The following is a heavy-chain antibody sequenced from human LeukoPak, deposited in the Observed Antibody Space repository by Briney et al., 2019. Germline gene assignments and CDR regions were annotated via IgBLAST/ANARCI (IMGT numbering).Heavy chain of an antibody. V-gene: IGHV3-30*01. CDR2: ISYDGSNK. CDR3: ARAGTTPKLEYYYDSSGYYP. D-gene: IGHD3-22*01. J-gene: IGHJ5*02. Sequence: GRSLRLSCAASGFTFSSYAMHWVRQAPGKGLEWVAVISYDGSNKYYADSVKGRFTISRDNSKNTLYLQMNSLRAEDTAVYYCARAGTTPKLEYYYDSSGYYPWGQGTLVTVSS. CDR1: GFTFSSYA.